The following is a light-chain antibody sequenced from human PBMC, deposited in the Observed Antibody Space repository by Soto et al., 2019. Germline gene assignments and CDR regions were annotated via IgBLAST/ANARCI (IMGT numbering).Light chain of an antibody. Sequence: QSVLTQPPSASGSPGQSVTISCTGTSSDVGGYNYVSWYQQHPGKAPKLMICEVIKRPSGVPDRFSGSKSGNTASLTVSGLQAEDEADYFCSSYAGRNNYVFGTGTKVTVL. V-gene: IGLV2-8*01. J-gene: IGLJ1*01. CDR1: SSDVGGYNY. CDR2: EVI. CDR3: SSYAGRNNYV.